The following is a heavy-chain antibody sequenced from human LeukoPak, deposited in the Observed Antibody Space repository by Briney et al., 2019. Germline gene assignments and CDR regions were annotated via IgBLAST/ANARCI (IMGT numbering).Heavy chain of an antibody. CDR2: INHSGST. CDR3: ARGNRITIFGVVRRDAFDI. D-gene: IGHD3-3*01. V-gene: IGHV4-34*01. Sequence: SETLSLTCAVYGGSFSGYYWSWIRQPPGKGLEWIGEINHSGSTNYNPSLKSRVTISVDTSKNQFSLKLNSVTAADTAVYYCARGNRITIFGVVRRDAFDIWGQGTMVTVSS. CDR1: GGSFSGYY. J-gene: IGHJ3*02.